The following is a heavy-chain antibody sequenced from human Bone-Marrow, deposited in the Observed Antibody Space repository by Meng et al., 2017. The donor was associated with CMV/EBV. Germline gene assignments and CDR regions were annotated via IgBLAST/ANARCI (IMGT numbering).Heavy chain of an antibody. V-gene: IGHV3-21*01. CDR3: ARDVIVVVPAAIEVYYYGMDV. J-gene: IGHJ6*02. CDR1: GFTFSSYS. Sequence: GESLKISCAASGFTFSSYSMNWVRQAPGKGLEWVSSISSSSSYIYYADSVKGRFTISRDNAKNSLYLQMNSLRAEDTAVYYCARDVIVVVPAAIEVYYYGMDVWGQGPTVTVPS. CDR2: ISSSSSYI. D-gene: IGHD2-2*02.